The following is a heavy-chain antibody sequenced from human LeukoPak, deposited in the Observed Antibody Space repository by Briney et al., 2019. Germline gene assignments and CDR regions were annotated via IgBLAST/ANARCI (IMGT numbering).Heavy chain of an antibody. CDR2: ISFDGSNK. CDR3: ARGRGYSTSDY. J-gene: IGHJ4*02. CDR1: GFTFESYT. Sequence: GTSLRLSCAASGFTFESYTIHWVRQAPGKGLEWVAVISFDGSNKYYAASVKGRFTISRDNSNNTLFLHMNSLRAEDTAIYYCARGRGYSTSDYWGQGTLVTVSS. V-gene: IGHV3-30*04. D-gene: IGHD6-6*01.